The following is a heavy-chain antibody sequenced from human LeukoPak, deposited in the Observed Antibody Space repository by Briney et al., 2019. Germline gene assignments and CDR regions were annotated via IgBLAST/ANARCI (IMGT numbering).Heavy chain of an antibody. V-gene: IGHV3-23*01. CDR2: IVNSGGST. CDR3: AKDRAGYSYGMFDS. J-gene: IGHJ4*02. D-gene: IGHD5-18*01. CDR1: GFTFSNYA. Sequence: GGSLRLSCVASGFTFSNYAMSWVRQAPGKGLEWVSGIVNSGGSTYYADSVRGRLTISRDNSKKTVYLQMSSLRGDDTAIYYCAKDRAGYSYGMFDSWGQGTPVTVSS.